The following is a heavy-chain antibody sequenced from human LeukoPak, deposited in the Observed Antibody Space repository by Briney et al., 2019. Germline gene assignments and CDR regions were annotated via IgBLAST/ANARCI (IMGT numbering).Heavy chain of an antibody. V-gene: IGHV3-13*01. Sequence: GGSLRLSCAASGFTSSTYDIHWVRQARGKGLEWVSFIGTAGDTYYAGSVRGRFTISRENVKNAFYLQMNSLRPGDTAVYYCARGPVVGITGTKGYFDYWGHGTLVTVSS. CDR3: ARGPVVGITGTKGYFDY. J-gene: IGHJ4*01. CDR1: GFTSSTYD. CDR2: IGTAGDT. D-gene: IGHD1-7*01.